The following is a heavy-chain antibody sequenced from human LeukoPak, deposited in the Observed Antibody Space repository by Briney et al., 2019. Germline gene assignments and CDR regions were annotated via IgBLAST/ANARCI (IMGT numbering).Heavy chain of an antibody. D-gene: IGHD2-2*01. J-gene: IGHJ5*02. Sequence: PSETLSLTCTVSSGSISSYYWSWIRQPPGKGLEWIGYIYYSGSTNYNPSLKSRVTISVDTSKNQFSLKLSSVTAADTAVYYCARLSSCSSTSCLGWFDPWGQGTLVTVSS. CDR3: ARLSSCSSTSCLGWFDP. CDR2: IYYSGST. CDR1: SGSISSYY. V-gene: IGHV4-59*08.